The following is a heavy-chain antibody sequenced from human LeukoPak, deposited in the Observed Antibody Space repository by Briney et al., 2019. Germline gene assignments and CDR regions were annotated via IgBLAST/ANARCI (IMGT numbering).Heavy chain of an antibody. V-gene: IGHV3-53*01. J-gene: IGHJ4*02. CDR2: IYSGGNT. Sequence: GGSLRLSCAASGFTVSINYMSWVRQAPGKGLEWVSVIYSGGNTYYADSVKGRFTISRDNVKKSLYLQMNSLRDEDTAVYYCARGANIQGEDYWGQGTLVTVSS. CDR3: ARGANIQGEDY. CDR1: GFTVSINY. D-gene: IGHD1-26*01.